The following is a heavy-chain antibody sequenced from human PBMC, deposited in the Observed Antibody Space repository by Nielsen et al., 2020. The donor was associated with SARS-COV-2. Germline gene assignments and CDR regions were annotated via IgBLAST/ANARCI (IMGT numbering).Heavy chain of an antibody. D-gene: IGHD5-18*01. CDR1: GGSISAAAYY. Sequence: ETLSLTCTVSGGSISAAAYYWSWVRQAPGKGLEWVSVFYSGGTTLYADSVKGRFIISRDNSRNTLYLQMNSLRVEDTAMYYCAREGDTYGVRNFDYWGQGIMVTVSS. V-gene: IGHV3-53*01. CDR2: FYSGGTT. J-gene: IGHJ4*02. CDR3: AREGDTYGVRNFDY.